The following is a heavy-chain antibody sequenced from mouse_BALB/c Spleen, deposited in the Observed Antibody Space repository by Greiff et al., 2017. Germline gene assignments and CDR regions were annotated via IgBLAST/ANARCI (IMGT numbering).Heavy chain of an antibody. CDR2: ISNLAYSI. Sequence: EVQLVESGAGLVQPGGSRKLSCAASGFTFSDYGMAWVRQAPGKGPEWVAFISNLAYSIYYADTVTGRFTISRENAKNTLYLEMSSLRSEDTAMYYCARVSNLYYFDYWGQGTTLTVSS. J-gene: IGHJ2*01. CDR3: ARVSNLYYFDY. CDR1: GFTFSDYG. V-gene: IGHV5-15*02. D-gene: IGHD4-1*01.